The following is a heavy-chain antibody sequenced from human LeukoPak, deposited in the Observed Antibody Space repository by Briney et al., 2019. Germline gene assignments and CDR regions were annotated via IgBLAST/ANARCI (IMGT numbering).Heavy chain of an antibody. V-gene: IGHV4-59*01. D-gene: IGHD3-22*01. CDR2: ISYSGST. J-gene: IGHJ5*02. Sequence: PSETLSLTCTVSGGSISSYYWSWIRQPPGKGLEWIACISYSGSTKYNPSLKSRVTISVDTSKNQFSLKLSSVTAADTAVYYCARETAHYYDTSRGWFDPWGQGTLVTVSS. CDR3: ARETAHYYDTSRGWFDP. CDR1: GGSISSYY.